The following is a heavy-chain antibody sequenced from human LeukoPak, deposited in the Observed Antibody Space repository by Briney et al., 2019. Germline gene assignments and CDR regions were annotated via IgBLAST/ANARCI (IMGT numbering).Heavy chain of an antibody. D-gene: IGHD1-1*01. V-gene: IGHV4-31*03. CDR2: IYYSGST. CDR3: ARDIGTGTTPY. J-gene: IGHJ4*02. CDR1: GDSISSGGYY. Sequence: PSETLSLTCTVSGDSISSGGYYWSWIRQHPGKGLEWIGYIYYSGSTYYNPSLKSRVTISVDTSKNQFSLKLSSVTAADTAVYYCARDIGTGTTPYRGQGTLVTVSS.